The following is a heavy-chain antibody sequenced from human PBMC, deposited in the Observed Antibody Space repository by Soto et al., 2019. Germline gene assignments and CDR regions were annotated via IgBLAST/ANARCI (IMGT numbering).Heavy chain of an antibody. CDR1: GGTFSSYT. CDR2: IIPILGIA. V-gene: IGHV1-69*08. D-gene: IGHD3-9*01. Sequence: QVQLVQSGAEVKKPGSSVKVSCKASGGTFSSYTISWVRQAPGQGLEWMGRIIPILGIANYAQKFQGRVTITADKSTSTAYMELSSLRSEDTAVYYCARDNDWTAPLESFDYWGQGTLVTVSS. J-gene: IGHJ4*02. CDR3: ARDNDWTAPLESFDY.